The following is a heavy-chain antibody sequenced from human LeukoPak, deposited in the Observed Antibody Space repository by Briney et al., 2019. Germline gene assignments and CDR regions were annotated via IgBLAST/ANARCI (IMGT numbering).Heavy chain of an antibody. D-gene: IGHD1-7*01. CDR2: ISAYSGNT. V-gene: IGHV1-18*04. CDR3: ARGLELPWDAFDI. J-gene: IGHJ3*02. Sequence: GASVKVSCKASGYTFTGYYMHWVRQAPGQGLEWMGWISAYSGNTNYAQKLQGRVTMTTDTSTSTAYMELRSLRSDDTAVYYCARGLELPWDAFDIWGQGTMVTVSS. CDR1: GYTFTGYY.